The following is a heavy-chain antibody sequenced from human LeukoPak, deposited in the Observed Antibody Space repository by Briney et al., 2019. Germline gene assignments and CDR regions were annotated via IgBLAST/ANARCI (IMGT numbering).Heavy chain of an antibody. CDR1: GFTFTTYW. V-gene: IGHV3-7*01. CDR3: AKGYGWEASYYYYYMDV. Sequence: GGSLRLSCAASGFTFTTYWMSWVRQAPGKGLEWVANIKQDGTEKYYVDSVKGRFTISRDNAKNSLYLQMNSLRVEDTAVYYCAKGYGWEASYYYYYMDVWGKGTTVTISS. CDR2: IKQDGTEK. J-gene: IGHJ6*03. D-gene: IGHD1-26*01.